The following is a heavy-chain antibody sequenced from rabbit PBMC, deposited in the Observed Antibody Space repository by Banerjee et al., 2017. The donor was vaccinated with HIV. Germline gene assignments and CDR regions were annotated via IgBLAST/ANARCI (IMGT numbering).Heavy chain of an antibody. CDR1: GFSFSSNA. CDR2: IGTGSGSS. J-gene: IGHJ4*01. V-gene: IGHV1S45*01. Sequence: QEQLVESGGDLVKPEGSLTLTCTASGFSFSSNAMCWVRQAPGKGLEWIACIGTGSGSSYYASWAKGRFTFSKASSTTVTLQMTSLTAADTATYFCARDGYSGAYLYPYFNLWGQGTLVTVS. CDR3: ARDGYSGAYLYPYFNL. D-gene: IGHD7-1*01.